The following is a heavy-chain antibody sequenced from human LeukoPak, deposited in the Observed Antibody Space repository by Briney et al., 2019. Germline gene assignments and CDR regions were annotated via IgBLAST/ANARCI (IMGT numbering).Heavy chain of an antibody. Sequence: ASAKVSCKASGYTFTSYAISWVRQVPGQGLEWMGWISVYSGKTDYPQKVQDRVTMTTDTSTNTAYMELRSLRSDDTAVYYCAXXIHSGNSGPYYFDYWGQGTLVAVSS. CDR3: AXXIHSGNSGPYYFDY. J-gene: IGHJ4*02. D-gene: IGHD1-26*01. CDR2: ISVYSGKT. CDR1: GYTFTSYA. V-gene: IGHV1-18*01.